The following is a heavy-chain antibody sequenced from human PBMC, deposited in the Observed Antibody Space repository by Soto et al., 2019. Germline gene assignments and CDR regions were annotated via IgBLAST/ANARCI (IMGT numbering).Heavy chain of an antibody. J-gene: IGHJ4*02. CDR3: ASNRISGYTPFDY. CDR1: GFPFSSYW. Sequence: GGSLRLSCAASGFPFSSYWMSWVRQAPGKGLEWVANIKQDGSEKHYVDSAKGRFTISRDNAKNSLYLQMNSLRTEDTAVYYCASNRISGYTPFDYWGQGTLVTVSS. D-gene: IGHD3-22*01. CDR2: IKQDGSEK. V-gene: IGHV3-7*01.